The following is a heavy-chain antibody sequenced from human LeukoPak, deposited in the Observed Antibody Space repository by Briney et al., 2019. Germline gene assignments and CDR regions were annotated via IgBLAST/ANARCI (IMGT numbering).Heavy chain of an antibody. CDR3: ARAGGYSGYDFDY. CDR1: GGSISSGEYY. CDR2: IYYSGST. V-gene: IGHV4-30-4*01. D-gene: IGHD5-12*01. J-gene: IGHJ4*02. Sequence: SQTLSLTCTVSGGSISSGEYYWSWIRQPPGKGLEWIGYIYYSGSTYYNPSLKSRVTISVDTSKNQFSLKLSSVTAADTAVYYCARAGGYSGYDFDYWGQGTLVTVSS.